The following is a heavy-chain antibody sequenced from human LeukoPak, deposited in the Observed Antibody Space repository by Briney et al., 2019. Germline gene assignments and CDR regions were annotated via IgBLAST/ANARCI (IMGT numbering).Heavy chain of an antibody. CDR2: ISGSGGST. CDR3: AKDRIAAAGTIPYFDY. D-gene: IGHD6-13*01. J-gene: IGHJ4*02. CDR1: GFTFSSYA. Sequence: PGGSLRLSCAASGFTFSSYALSWVRQAPGKGLEWVSGISGSGGSTYYADSVKGRFTISRDNSKNTLYLQMNSLRAEDTVVYYCAKDRIAAAGTIPYFDYWGQGTLVTVSS. V-gene: IGHV3-23*01.